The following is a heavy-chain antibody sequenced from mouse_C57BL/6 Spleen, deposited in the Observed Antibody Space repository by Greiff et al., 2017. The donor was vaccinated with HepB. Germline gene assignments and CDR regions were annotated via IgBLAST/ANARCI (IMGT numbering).Heavy chain of an antibody. CDR2: IYPRSGNT. J-gene: IGHJ3*01. Sequence: VQLQQSGAELARPGASVKLSCKASGYTFTSYGISWVKQRTGQGLEWIGEIYPRSGNTYYNEKFKGKATLTADKSSSTAYLELRRLTSEDSAVYFCASSNGFAYWGQGTLVTVAA. D-gene: IGHD2-5*01. V-gene: IGHV1-81*01. CDR3: ASSNGFAY. CDR1: GYTFTSYG.